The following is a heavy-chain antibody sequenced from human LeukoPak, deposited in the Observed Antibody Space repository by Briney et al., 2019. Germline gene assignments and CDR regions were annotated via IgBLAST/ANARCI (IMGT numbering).Heavy chain of an antibody. CDR1: GFTFSSYA. J-gene: IGHJ3*02. CDR3: AREIMITFGGRSFDI. V-gene: IGHV3-30-3*01. Sequence: GGSLRLSCAASGFTFSSYAMHWVRQAPGKGLEWVAVISYDGSNKYCADSVKGRFTISRDNSKNTLYLQMNSLRAEDTAVYYCAREIMITFGGRSFDIWGQGTMVTVSS. CDR2: ISYDGSNK. D-gene: IGHD3-16*01.